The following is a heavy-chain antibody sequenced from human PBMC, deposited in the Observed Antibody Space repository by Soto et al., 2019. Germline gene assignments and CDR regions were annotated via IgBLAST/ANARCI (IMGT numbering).Heavy chain of an antibody. D-gene: IGHD1-26*01. CDR3: ARVGGSYSKLFDY. CDR1: GDSVSSNSAA. J-gene: IGHJ4*02. V-gene: IGHV6-1*01. CDR2: TYYRSKWYN. Sequence: SQTLSLTCAISGDSVSSNSAAWNWIRQSPSRGLEWLGRTYYRSKWYNDYAVSVKSRITINPDTSKNQFSLQLNSVSPVDLVVFYCARVGGSYSKLFDYWGQGTLVTVSS.